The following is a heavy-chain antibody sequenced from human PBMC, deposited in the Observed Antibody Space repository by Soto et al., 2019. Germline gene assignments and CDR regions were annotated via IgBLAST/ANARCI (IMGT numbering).Heavy chain of an antibody. CDR2: ITNMYSRT. Sequence: STRLSYCAFCFTCKNYAMSWVRQAQGKGLEWVSTITNMYSRTYYLGSVQGRFTISRDNSERTLYLQMNSMRAEDTAIYYCARRTPGTTLTFYAMGVWGQGTSVTVSS. CDR3: ARRTPGTTLTFYAMGV. CDR1: CFTCKNYA. J-gene: IGHJ6*02. V-gene: IGHV3-23*05. D-gene: IGHD1-7*01.